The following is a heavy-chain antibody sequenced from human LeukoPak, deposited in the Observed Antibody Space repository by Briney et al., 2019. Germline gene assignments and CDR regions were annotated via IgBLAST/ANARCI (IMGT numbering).Heavy chain of an antibody. J-gene: IGHJ4*02. V-gene: IGHV3-7*01. Sequence: GGSLRLSCAASGFTFSNYWMSWVRQAPGKGLEFMANIKEAGSEKYYVDSVKGRFTISRDNDKNLVHLQMNSLRAEDTAVYYCARAGSITMIDYWGQGTLVTVSS. CDR3: ARAGSITMIDY. CDR1: GFTFSNYW. D-gene: IGHD3-22*01. CDR2: IKEAGSEK.